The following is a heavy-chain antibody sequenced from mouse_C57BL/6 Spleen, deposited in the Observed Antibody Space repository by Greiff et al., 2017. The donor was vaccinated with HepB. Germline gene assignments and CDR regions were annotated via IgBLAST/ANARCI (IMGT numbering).Heavy chain of an antibody. V-gene: IGHV14-3*01. CDR2: IDPANGNT. J-gene: IGHJ4*01. CDR3: ARLPLTGGYAMDY. Sequence: EVQLQESVAELVRPGASVKLSCTASGFNIKNTYMHWVKQRPEQGLEWIGRIDPANGNTKYAPKFQGKATITADTSSNTAYLQLSSLTPEDTAIYYCARLPLTGGYAMDYWGQGTSVTVSS. D-gene: IGHD4-1*01. CDR1: GFNIKNTY.